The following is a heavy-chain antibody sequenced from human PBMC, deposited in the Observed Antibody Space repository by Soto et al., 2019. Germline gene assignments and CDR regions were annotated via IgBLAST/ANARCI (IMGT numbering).Heavy chain of an antibody. CDR2: INHSGST. V-gene: IGHV4-34*01. J-gene: IGHJ6*02. CDR1: GGSFSGYY. D-gene: IGHD4-17*01. CDR3: ARVSGYGDYVSTYYYYYYGMDV. Sequence: SETLSLTCAVYGGSFSGYYWSWIRQPPGKGREWIGEINHSGSTNYNPSLKSRVTISVDTSKNQFSLKLSSVTAADTAVYYCARVSGYGDYVSTYYYYYYGMDVWGQGTTVTVSS.